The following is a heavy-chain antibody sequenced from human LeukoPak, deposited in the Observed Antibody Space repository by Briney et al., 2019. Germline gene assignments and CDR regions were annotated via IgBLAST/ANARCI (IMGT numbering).Heavy chain of an antibody. D-gene: IGHD3-9*01. CDR3: ARSFYDILTGDYIGDNWFDS. Sequence: PGGSLRLSCAASGFTFSTYAVNWVRQVPGKGLEWVSSISSSSSFIFYAESLQGRFASSRDNAKNSLFLQMNSLRAEDTAVYYCARSFYDILTGDYIGDNWFDSWGQGTLVTVSS. J-gene: IGHJ5*01. V-gene: IGHV3-21*01. CDR2: ISSSSSFI. CDR1: GFTFSTYA.